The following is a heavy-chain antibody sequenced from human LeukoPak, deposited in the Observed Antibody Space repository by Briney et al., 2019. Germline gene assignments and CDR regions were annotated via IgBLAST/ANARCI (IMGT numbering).Heavy chain of an antibody. CDR1: GFTFSSYS. CDR3: ARDGDSSGWYGVFDY. V-gene: IGHV3-21*01. CDR2: ISSNSNYI. D-gene: IGHD6-19*01. Sequence: GGTLRLSCAGSGFTFSSYSMNWVRHAPGKGLEWVSSISSNSNYIFYADSVKGRFTISRDNAKNSLYLQMNSLRDEDTAVYYCARDGDSSGWYGVFDYWGQGTLVTVSS. J-gene: IGHJ4*02.